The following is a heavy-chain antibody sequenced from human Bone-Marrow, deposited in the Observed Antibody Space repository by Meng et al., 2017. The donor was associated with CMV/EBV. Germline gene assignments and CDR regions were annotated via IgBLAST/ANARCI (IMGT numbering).Heavy chain of an antibody. CDR1: GFTVSSNY. J-gene: IGHJ4*02. Sequence: GESLKISCAASGFTVSSNYMSWVRQAPGKGLEWVSVIYSGGSTYYADSVKGRFTISRDNSKNTLYLQMNSLRADDTAVYYCAKIGWGYDYSWGQGTLVTVSS. CDR3: AKIGWGYDYS. D-gene: IGHD3-3*01. CDR2: IYSGGST. V-gene: IGHV3-53*01.